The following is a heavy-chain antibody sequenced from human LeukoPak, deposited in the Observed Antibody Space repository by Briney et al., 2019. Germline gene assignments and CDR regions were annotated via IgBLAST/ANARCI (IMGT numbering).Heavy chain of an antibody. CDR1: GFTFSSYA. Sequence: GGSLRLSCAASGFTFSSYAMSWVRQAPGKGLEWVSAISVTGDKTYYADSVRGRFTISRDNSKNTVYLQMNSLRAEDTAVYYCARGYGSLSTWGQGTLVTVSS. D-gene: IGHD6-13*01. J-gene: IGHJ4*02. CDR3: ARGYGSLST. V-gene: IGHV3-23*01. CDR2: ISVTGDKT.